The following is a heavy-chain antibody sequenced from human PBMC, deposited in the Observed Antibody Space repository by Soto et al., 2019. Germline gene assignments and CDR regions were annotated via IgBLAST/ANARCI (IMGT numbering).Heavy chain of an antibody. V-gene: IGHV1-8*01. CDR3: ARGVTAGVDY. D-gene: IGHD1-26*01. J-gene: IGHJ4*02. CDR1: GYSFTGLD. Sequence: QVQLVQSGAEARVSGASVKVSCKASGYSFTGLDINWVRQTTGQGLEWMGWMEPSSGRTGYAQKFQGRVTMTRDTSINTAYMELSSLTSDDTAFYYCARGVTAGVDYWGQGTLVTVSS. CDR2: MEPSSGRT.